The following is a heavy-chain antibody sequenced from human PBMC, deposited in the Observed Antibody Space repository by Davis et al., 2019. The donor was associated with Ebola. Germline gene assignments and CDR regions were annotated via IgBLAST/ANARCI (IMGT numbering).Heavy chain of an antibody. CDR3: ARGRGSSSYNWFDP. J-gene: IGHJ5*02. CDR1: GYTFTSYG. D-gene: IGHD6-6*01. V-gene: IGHV1-18*01. CDR2: ISAYNGNT. Sequence: ASVKVSCKASGYTFTSYGISWVRQAPGQGLEWMGWISAYNGNTNYAQKFQGRVTMTTDTSTSTAYMELRSLRSEDTAVYYCARGRGSSSYNWFDPWGQGTLVTVSS.